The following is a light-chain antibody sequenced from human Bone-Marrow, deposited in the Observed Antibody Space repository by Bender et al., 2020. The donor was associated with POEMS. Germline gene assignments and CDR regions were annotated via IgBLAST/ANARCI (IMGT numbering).Light chain of an antibody. V-gene: IGLV1-40*01. CDR1: SSNTGSGYD. J-gene: IGLJ3*02. CDR2: GYN. Sequence: QSVLTQPPSVSGAPGQRVTISCTGSSSNTGSGYDINWYQHLPGTAPKLLIYGYNNRPSGVPDRFSGSKSGTSASLASTGLQAEDEGDYYGQSYDNSLGGWVFGGGTKLTVL. CDR3: QSYDNSLGGWV.